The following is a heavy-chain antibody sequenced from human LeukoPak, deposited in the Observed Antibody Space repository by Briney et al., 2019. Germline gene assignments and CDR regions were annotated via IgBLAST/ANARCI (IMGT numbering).Heavy chain of an antibody. D-gene: IGHD1-26*01. CDR1: GDSIRSSSYY. J-gene: IGHJ3*02. V-gene: IGHV4-39*01. Sequence: SETLFLTCSVSGDSIRSSSYYWGWIRQPPGKGLEWIGSIYYSGSTYYNPSLKNRATISVDTSKNQFSLKLTSVTAADTAVFYCASTRRSGTYLEAFDIWGQGTMVTISS. CDR2: IYYSGST. CDR3: ASTRRSGTYLEAFDI.